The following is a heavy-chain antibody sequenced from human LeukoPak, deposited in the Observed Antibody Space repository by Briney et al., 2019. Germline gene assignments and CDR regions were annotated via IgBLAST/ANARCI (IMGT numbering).Heavy chain of an antibody. CDR2: IGGGGPTT. CDR3: AKGAYDYIEMGYFDS. V-gene: IGHV3-23*01. J-gene: IGHJ4*02. CDR1: GFTFSTYA. D-gene: IGHD5-12*01. Sequence: PGGSLTLSRSASGFTFSTYAMHWVRPAPARGREWVSTIGGGGPTTDYADSVKDRFTISRDNSKNTLYLQMNSLRPDDTAIYYCAKGAYDYIEMGYFDSWGQGTLVTVSS.